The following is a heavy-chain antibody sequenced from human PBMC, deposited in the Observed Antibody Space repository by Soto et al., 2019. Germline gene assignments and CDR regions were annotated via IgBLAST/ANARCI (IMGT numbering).Heavy chain of an antibody. CDR1: GFTFSGSA. J-gene: IGHJ4*02. CDR2: IRSKANSYAT. Sequence: GESLKISCAASGFTFSGSAMHWVRQASGKGLEWVGRIRSKANSYATAYAASVKGRFTISRDDSKNTAYLQMNSLKTEDTAVYSCTRPGDGYTPDSGQGTLVTVSS. D-gene: IGHD5-12*01. V-gene: IGHV3-73*01. CDR3: TRPGDGYTPD.